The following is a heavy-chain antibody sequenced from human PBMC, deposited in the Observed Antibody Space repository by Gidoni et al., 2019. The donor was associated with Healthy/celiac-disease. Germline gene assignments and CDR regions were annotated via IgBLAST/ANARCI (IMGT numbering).Heavy chain of an antibody. D-gene: IGHD5-18*01. J-gene: IGHJ4*02. CDR1: GGSISSYY. CDR3: ARGDTAMGADDY. CDR2: IYYSGST. Sequence: QVQLLESGPGLVKPSETLSLTCHVSGGSISSYYWSWIRQPPGKGLEWIGYIYYSGSTNYNPSLKSRVTISVDTSKNQFSMKLSSVTAADTAVYYCARGDTAMGADDYWGQGTLVTVSS. V-gene: IGHV4-59*08.